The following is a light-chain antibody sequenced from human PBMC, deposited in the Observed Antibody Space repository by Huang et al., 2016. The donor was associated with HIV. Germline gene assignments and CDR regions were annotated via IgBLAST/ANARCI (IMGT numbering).Light chain of an antibody. V-gene: IGKV3-20*01. CDR2: VAS. CDR3: HHYGSSPT. Sequence: EIVLTQSPGTLSLSPGERATLSCRASQPVTTKYIAWFQQIPGQAPRLLIYVASNRLAGIPDRFSGSVSGTDFTLTISRLEPEDFAVYYCHHYGSSPTFGQGTRVEIK. CDR1: QPVTTKY. J-gene: IGKJ1*01.